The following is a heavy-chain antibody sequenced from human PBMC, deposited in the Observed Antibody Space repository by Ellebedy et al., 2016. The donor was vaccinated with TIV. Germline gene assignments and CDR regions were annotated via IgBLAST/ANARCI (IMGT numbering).Heavy chain of an antibody. Sequence: GESLKISCAASGFTFSDYYMSWIRQAPGKGLEWVSYISSSGSTIYYADSVKGRFTISRDNAKNLLYLQMNSLRAEDTAVYYCAREGDTAMVHGMDVWGQGTTVTVSS. V-gene: IGHV3-11*01. D-gene: IGHD5-18*01. CDR2: ISSSGSTI. CDR1: GFTFSDYY. CDR3: AREGDTAMVHGMDV. J-gene: IGHJ6*02.